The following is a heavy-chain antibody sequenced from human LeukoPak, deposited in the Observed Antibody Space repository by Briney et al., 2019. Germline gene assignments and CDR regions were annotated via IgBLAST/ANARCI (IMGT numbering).Heavy chain of an antibody. J-gene: IGHJ4*02. D-gene: IGHD3-10*01. CDR2: ISYDGSNK. Sequence: GGSLRLSCAASGFTFSSYAMLWVRQAPGKGLQGVAVISYDGSNKYYADSVKGRLPISRDNSKNTLYLQINGLRAEDTAGYYCAREVQGVIINLFDYWGQGTLVTVSS. CDR3: AREVQGVIINLFDY. V-gene: IGHV3-30-3*01. CDR1: GFTFSSYA.